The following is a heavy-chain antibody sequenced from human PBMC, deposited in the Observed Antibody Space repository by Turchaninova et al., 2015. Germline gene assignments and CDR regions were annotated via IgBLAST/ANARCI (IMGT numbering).Heavy chain of an antibody. CDR2: TYYRSRLYT. V-gene: IGHV6-1*03. J-gene: IGHJ4*02. CDR1: GDSVSSSSAA. CDR3: ARGGTYFKGFEF. D-gene: IGHD1-26*01. Sequence: QVQLQQSGPGLVKPSQTLSLTCAISGDSVSSSSAAWNWIRQSPSKGLEWPGRTYYRSRLYTYHSLSVKSCISIKLQTSGNQVSLWLNSGTPEDTAVYYCARGGTYFKGFEFWGQGALVTVSS.